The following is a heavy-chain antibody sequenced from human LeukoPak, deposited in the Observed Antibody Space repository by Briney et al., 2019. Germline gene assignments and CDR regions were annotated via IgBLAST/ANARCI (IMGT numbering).Heavy chain of an antibody. V-gene: IGHV4-61*09. Sequence: PSETLSLTCTVSGGSISSGSYYWSWIRQPAGKGLEWIGHIYTTGSTNYNPSLKSRVTISVDTSKNQFSLKLSSVTATDTAVYYCARETPIMTAKLFDYWGQGTLATVSS. D-gene: IGHD2-21*02. CDR2: IYTTGST. CDR3: ARETPIMTAKLFDY. CDR1: GGSISSGSYY. J-gene: IGHJ4*02.